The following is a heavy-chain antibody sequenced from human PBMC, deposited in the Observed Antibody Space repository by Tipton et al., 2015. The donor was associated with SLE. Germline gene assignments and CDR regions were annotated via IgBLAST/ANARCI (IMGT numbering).Heavy chain of an antibody. CDR3: AVSLGAAAGWGWFDP. CDR1: GGSIAISDYY. V-gene: IGHV4-39*07. CDR2: MSYSGTT. D-gene: IGHD6-13*01. J-gene: IGHJ5*02. Sequence: TLSLTCTVSGGSIAISDYYWGWIRQPPGKGLEWIGTMSYSGTTYYDPSLKSRVTVSLDTSENQFSLRLSSVTAADTAVYYCAVSLGAAAGWGWFDPWGQGTLVAVSS.